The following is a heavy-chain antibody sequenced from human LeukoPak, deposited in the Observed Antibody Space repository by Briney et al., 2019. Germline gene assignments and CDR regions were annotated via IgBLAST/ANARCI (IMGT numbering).Heavy chain of an antibody. Sequence: PGGSLRLSCAASGFTFSSYAMHWVRQAPGQGLEWMGIINPSGGSTSYAQKFQGRVTMTRDTSTSTVYMELSSLRSEDTAVYYCARAPPYCSSTSCYTNFDYWGQGTLVTVSS. CDR3: ARAPPYCSSTSCYTNFDY. CDR1: GFTFSSYA. CDR2: INPSGGST. J-gene: IGHJ4*02. V-gene: IGHV1-46*01. D-gene: IGHD2-2*02.